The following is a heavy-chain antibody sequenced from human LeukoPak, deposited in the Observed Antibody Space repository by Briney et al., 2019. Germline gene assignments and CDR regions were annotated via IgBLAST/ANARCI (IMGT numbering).Heavy chain of an antibody. D-gene: IGHD3-22*01. J-gene: IGHJ4*02. Sequence: GGSLRLSCAASGFTFSSYAMSWVRQAPGKGLEWVPAISGSGGSTYYADSVKGRFTIPRDNSKNTLYLQMNSLRAEDTAVYYCAKGRGSYYDTSGSLFDYWGQGTLVTVSS. CDR2: ISGSGGST. V-gene: IGHV3-23*01. CDR1: GFTFSSYA. CDR3: AKGRGSYYDTSGSLFDY.